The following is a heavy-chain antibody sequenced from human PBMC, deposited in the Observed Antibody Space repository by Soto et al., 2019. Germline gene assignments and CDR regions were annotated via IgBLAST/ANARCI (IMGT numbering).Heavy chain of an antibody. Sequence: QVQLQQWGAGLLKPSETLSLTCAVYGGSFSGYYWSWIRQPPGKGLEWIGEINHSGSTNYNPSLKSRVTISVDTSKNQVSLKLSSVTAADTAVYYCARGPGGVVPAAFCGGDCFGMDVWGQGTTVTVSS. V-gene: IGHV4-34*01. CDR1: GGSFSGYY. J-gene: IGHJ6*02. D-gene: IGHD2-2*01. CDR3: ARGPGGVVPAAFCGGDCFGMDV. CDR2: INHSGST.